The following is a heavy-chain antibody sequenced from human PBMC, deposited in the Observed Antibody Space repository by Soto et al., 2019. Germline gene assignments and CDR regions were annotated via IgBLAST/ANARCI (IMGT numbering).Heavy chain of an antibody. CDR3: ARLGYCSGGSCYSARYGLDY. CDR1: GFTFTSSA. J-gene: IGHJ4*02. CDR2: IVVGSGNT. V-gene: IGHV1-58*01. D-gene: IGHD2-15*01. Sequence: ASVKVSCKASGFTFTSSAVQWVRQARGQRLEWIGWIVVGSGNTNYAQKFQERVTITRDMSTSTAYMELGSLRSEDTAVYYCARLGYCSGGSCYSARYGLDYWGQGTLVTVSS.